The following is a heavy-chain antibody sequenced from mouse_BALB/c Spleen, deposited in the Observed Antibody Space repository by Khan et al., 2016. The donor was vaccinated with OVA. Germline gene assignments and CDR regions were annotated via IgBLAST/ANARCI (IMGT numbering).Heavy chain of an antibody. CDR1: GFSLTNYG. J-gene: IGHJ4*01. V-gene: IGHV2-6-1*01. CDR2: VCSDGST. CDR3: ARQPYYHYYIMDD. D-gene: IGHD2-10*01. Sequence: VQVVESGPGLVAPSQSLSITCTSSGFSLTNYGIHWVRQPPGKGLEWLIVVCSDGSTTYNSDLKSRLSISKDNSKSPAFLKMNSLQTDDTAMYYCARQPYYHYYIMDDWGQGTSVTVSS.